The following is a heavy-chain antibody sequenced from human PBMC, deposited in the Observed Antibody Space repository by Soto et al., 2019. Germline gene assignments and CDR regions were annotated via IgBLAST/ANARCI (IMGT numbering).Heavy chain of an antibody. J-gene: IGHJ4*02. CDR2: ISYDGETA. V-gene: IGHV3-30*12. CDR1: GFSFSNYG. Sequence: PGGSLRLSCAASGFSFSNYGMHWVRQARGKGLEWVAVISYDGETADVAAPVKARFTISRDDSKNTVFLEMNSLKSEDTALYYCAITAMINRDSSTSFDYWGRGTQVTVSS. D-gene: IGHD5-18*01. CDR3: AITAMINRDSSTSFDY.